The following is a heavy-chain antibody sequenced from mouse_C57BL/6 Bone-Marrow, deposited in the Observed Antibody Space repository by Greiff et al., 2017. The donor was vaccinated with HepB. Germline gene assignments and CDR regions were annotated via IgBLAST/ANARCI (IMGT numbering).Heavy chain of an antibody. V-gene: IGHV1-81*01. J-gene: IGHJ4*01. D-gene: IGHD2-3*01. CDR1: GYTFTSYG. CDR3: ARENYGYYPYYYAMDY. CDR2: IYPRSGNT. Sequence: QVQLQQSGAELARPGASVKLSCKASGYTFTSYGISWVKQSTGQGLEWIGEIYPRSGNTYYNEKFKGKATLTADKSSSTAYMELRSLTSEDSAVSFCARENYGYYPYYYAMDYWGQGTSVTVSS.